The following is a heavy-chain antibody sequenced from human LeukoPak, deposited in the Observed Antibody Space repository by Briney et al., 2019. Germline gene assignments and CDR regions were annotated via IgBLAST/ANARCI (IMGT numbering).Heavy chain of an antibody. Sequence: GRSLRLSCAASGFTFSSYAMHWVRQAPGKGLEWVAVISYDGSNKYYADSVKGRFTISRDNAKNSLYLQMSSLRDEDTALYYCVRGHSGYDWGYYMDVWGKGTTVTVSS. CDR3: VRGHSGYDWGYYMDV. V-gene: IGHV3-30*04. CDR1: GFTFSSYA. D-gene: IGHD5-12*01. J-gene: IGHJ6*03. CDR2: ISYDGSNK.